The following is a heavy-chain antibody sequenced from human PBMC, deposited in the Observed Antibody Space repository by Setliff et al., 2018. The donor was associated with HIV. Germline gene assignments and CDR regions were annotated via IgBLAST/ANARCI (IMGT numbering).Heavy chain of an antibody. CDR1: GFTFSDYT. CDR3: AKERLYGSGRAFDY. Sequence: GGSLRLSCAASGFTFSDYTMSWVRQAPGKGLEWVSSISYNGGTTYYADSVKGRFTISRDNFKNTLYLQMDSLRAEDTALYYCAKERLYGSGRAFDYWGQGTLVTAPQ. J-gene: IGHJ4*02. CDR2: ISYNGGTT. V-gene: IGHV3-23*01. D-gene: IGHD3-10*01.